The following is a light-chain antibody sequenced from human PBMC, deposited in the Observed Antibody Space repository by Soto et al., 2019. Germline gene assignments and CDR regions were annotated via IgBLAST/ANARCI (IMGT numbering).Light chain of an antibody. J-gene: IGLJ3*02. Sequence: QSVLTQPPSVSGAPGQRGTISCTGTSSNLGAGYDVHWYQQLPGAAPKLVIFGNRNRPSGVPERFSGSKSGTSASLAITGLQAEDEADYYCKAYDYSLTASVFGGGTQLTVL. CDR3: KAYDYSLTASV. CDR2: GNR. CDR1: SSNLGAGYD. V-gene: IGLV1-40*01.